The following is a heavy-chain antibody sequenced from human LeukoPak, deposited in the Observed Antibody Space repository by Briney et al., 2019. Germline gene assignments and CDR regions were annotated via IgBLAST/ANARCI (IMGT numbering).Heavy chain of an antibody. V-gene: IGHV3-30*01. CDR1: GFTFSSYA. CDR2: ISYDGSNK. J-gene: IGHJ4*02. D-gene: IGHD3-10*01. CDR3: ARDGGTYGSGKKGYYFDY. Sequence: GGSLRLSCAASGFTFSSYAMHWVRQAPGKGLEWVAVISYDGSNKYYADSVKGRFAISRDNSKNTLYLQMNSLRAEDTAVYYCARDGGTYGSGKKGYYFDYWGQGTLVTVSS.